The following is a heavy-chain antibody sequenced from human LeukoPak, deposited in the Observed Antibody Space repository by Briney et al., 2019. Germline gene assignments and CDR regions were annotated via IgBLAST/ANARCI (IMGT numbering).Heavy chain of an antibody. CDR1: GFTFSSYG. V-gene: IGHV3-33*01. CDR3: ARVPSPYYDILTGLYSYYGMDV. Sequence: GGSLRLSCAASGFTFSSYGMHWVRQAPGKGLEWVAVIWYDGSNKYYADSVKGRFTISRDNSKNTLYLQMNSLRAEDTAVYYCARVPSPYYDILTGLYSYYGMDVWGQGTTVAVSS. CDR2: IWYDGSNK. J-gene: IGHJ6*02. D-gene: IGHD3-9*01.